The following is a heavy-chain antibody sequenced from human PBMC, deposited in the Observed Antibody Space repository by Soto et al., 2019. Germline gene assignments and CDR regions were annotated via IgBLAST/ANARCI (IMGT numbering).Heavy chain of an antibody. CDR3: AREPNYFDY. CDR1: GYTFSSYG. Sequence: ASVKVSCKASGYTFSSYGISWVRLAPGQGLEWMGWISAYNGNTKYAQKFQGRVTMTTDTSTSTAYMELRSLRSDDTAVYYCAREPNYFDYWGQGTLVTVSS. V-gene: IGHV1-18*01. J-gene: IGHJ4*02. CDR2: ISAYNGNT.